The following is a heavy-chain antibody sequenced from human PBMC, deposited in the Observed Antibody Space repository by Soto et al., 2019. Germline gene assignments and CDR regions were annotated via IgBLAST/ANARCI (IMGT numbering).Heavy chain of an antibody. Sequence: PGGSLRLSCAASGFTFRNYGMHWVRQAPGKGLEWVAVIWYDGSNKYYADSVKGRFTISRDNSKNTLYLQMNSLRAEDTAVYHCARDQVVGGQYYYGMDVWGQGTTVTVSS. CDR2: IWYDGSNK. D-gene: IGHD2-15*01. CDR1: GFTFRNYG. J-gene: IGHJ6*02. CDR3: ARDQVVGGQYYYGMDV. V-gene: IGHV3-33*01.